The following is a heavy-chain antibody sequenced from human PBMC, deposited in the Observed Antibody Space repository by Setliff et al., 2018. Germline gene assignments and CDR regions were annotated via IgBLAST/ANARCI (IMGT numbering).Heavy chain of an antibody. Sequence: SETLSLTCTVSGDSIYNQFWSWVRQPPGKGLQWIGYIYSAGSTNYNPSLKSRVTISIDTSKNQFSLNLNSVTAADTAAYYCASHPRVTIFGVVAFDYWGQGIQVTVSS. J-gene: IGHJ4*02. CDR1: GDSIYNQF. V-gene: IGHV4-4*08. CDR2: IYSAGST. D-gene: IGHD3-3*01. CDR3: ASHPRVTIFGVVAFDY.